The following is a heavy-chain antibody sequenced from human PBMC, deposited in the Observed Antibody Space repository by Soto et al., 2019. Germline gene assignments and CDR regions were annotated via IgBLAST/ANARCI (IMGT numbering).Heavy chain of an antibody. D-gene: IGHD2-8*01. CDR2: ISGSGTTT. CDR1: GFTSTNYV. V-gene: IGHV3-23*01. Sequence: GGSLRLSCAASGFTSTNYVMNWVRQAPGKGLEWVSSISGSGTTTFYADSVKGRFIISRDNSKNTLYLQMNSLRAEDTALYYCAKDRVGGVPDAFDIWGQGTMVTVSS. CDR3: AKDRVGGVPDAFDI. J-gene: IGHJ3*02.